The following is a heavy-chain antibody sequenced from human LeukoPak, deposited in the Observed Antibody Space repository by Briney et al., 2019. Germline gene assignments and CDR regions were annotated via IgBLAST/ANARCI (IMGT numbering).Heavy chain of an antibody. J-gene: IGHJ4*02. CDR2: IDYSGKT. Sequence: SETLSLTCTVSGGSISSYYWSWIRQPPGKGLEWIGYIDYSGKTYYNPSLKSRVTILADTSEDQFFLNLSPVTDADTAVYYCARGIFTAFGVLNDYFDSWGQGTLVTVSS. CDR3: ARGIFTAFGVLNDYFDS. CDR1: GGSISSYY. V-gene: IGHV4-59*08. D-gene: IGHD3-3*01.